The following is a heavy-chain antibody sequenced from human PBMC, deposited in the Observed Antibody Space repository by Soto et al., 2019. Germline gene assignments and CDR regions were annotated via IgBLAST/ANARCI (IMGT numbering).Heavy chain of an antibody. Sequence: QVQLVASGGGVVQPGKSLRLSCEATGFIFSSYAIHSVRQAPGKGLEWVAIIWYDGGDKYYADSVKGRFSISRDNSNSTVYLQMDSLRAEDTALYYCARWRLPSATTLCDYGGQGTVVIVSS. J-gene: IGHJ4*02. CDR1: GFIFSSYA. CDR2: IWYDGGDK. V-gene: IGHV3-33*01. CDR3: ARWRLPSATTLCDY. D-gene: IGHD1-26*01.